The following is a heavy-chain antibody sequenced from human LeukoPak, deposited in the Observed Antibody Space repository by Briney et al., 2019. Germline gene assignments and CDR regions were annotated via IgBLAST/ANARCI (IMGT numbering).Heavy chain of an antibody. J-gene: IGHJ4*02. CDR3: ARGVVTGIDFYDY. V-gene: IGHV3-7*01. CDR1: GFTVSSNY. Sequence: GGSLRLSCAASGFTVSSNYMSWVRQAPGKGLEWVANIKQDGSDKYYVDSVKGRFTISRDNAKNSLYLQMNSLRAEDTAVYFCARGVVTGIDFYDYWGQGTLVTVSS. CDR2: IKQDGSDK. D-gene: IGHD1-20*01.